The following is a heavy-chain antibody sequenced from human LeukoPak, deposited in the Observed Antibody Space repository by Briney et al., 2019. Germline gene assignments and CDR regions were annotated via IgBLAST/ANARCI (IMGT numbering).Heavy chain of an antibody. V-gene: IGHV1-69*13. J-gene: IGHJ4*02. Sequence: SVKVSCKASGGTFSSYAISWVRQAPGQGLEWMGGIIPIFGTANYAQKFQGRVTITADESTSTAYMELSSLRSEDTAVYYCARKALRFLDPFDYWGQGTLVTVSS. CDR2: IIPIFGTA. CDR1: GGTFSSYA. D-gene: IGHD3-3*01. CDR3: ARKALRFLDPFDY.